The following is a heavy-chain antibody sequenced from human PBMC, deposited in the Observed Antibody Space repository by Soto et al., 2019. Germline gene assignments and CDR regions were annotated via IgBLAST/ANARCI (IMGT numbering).Heavy chain of an antibody. V-gene: IGHV4-34*01. CDR2: INESGST. J-gene: IGHJ4*02. CDR3: ARGSGIVALPGELEDVNYDY. Sequence: QVQLQQWGAGLVKPSETLSLSCAVYGQSFSGHSWAWIRQPPGKGLEWIGEINESGSTYYNPSLKSRVTIATDTAKHQFSLKLSSVSAADTAAYFCARGSGIVALPGELEDVNYDYLGQGTLVNVSS. D-gene: IGHD1-1*01. CDR1: GQSFSGHS.